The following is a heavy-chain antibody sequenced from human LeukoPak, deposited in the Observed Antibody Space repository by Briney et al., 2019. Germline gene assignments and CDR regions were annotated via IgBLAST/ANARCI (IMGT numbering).Heavy chain of an antibody. Sequence: PGGSLRLSCAASGFAVSSNYMSWVRQAPGKGLEWVSVIYSGGSTYYADSVKGRFTISRDNSKNTLYLQMNSLRAEDTAVYYCAVRGDIEGATSGSGTDYWGQGTLVTVSS. D-gene: IGHD1-26*01. V-gene: IGHV3-66*01. CDR3: AVRGDIEGATSGSGTDY. CDR1: GFAVSSNY. J-gene: IGHJ4*02. CDR2: IYSGGST.